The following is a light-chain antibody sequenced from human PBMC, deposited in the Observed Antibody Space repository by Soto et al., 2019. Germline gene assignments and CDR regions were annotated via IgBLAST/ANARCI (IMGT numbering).Light chain of an antibody. V-gene: IGKV3-20*01. Sequence: EIVLTQSPGTLSLSPGERATLSCRASQSISSNYLAWYQQTPGQAPRLLIYDASSRAAGIPDRFSGSGSGTDFSLTISRLEPEDFGVYYCQQYAGSPRTFGQGTMVEVK. CDR1: QSISSNY. J-gene: IGKJ1*01. CDR2: DAS. CDR3: QQYAGSPRT.